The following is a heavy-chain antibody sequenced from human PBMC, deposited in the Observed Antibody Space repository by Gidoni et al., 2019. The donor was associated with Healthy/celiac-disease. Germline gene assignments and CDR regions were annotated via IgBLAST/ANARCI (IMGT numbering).Heavy chain of an antibody. J-gene: IGHJ4*02. D-gene: IGHD3-22*01. Sequence: QVQLVQSGAEVKKPGASVKVSCKASGYTFTSFAMHWVRQAPGQRREWMGWINAGNGNTKYSQKFQGRVTITRDTSASTAYMELSSLRSEDTAVYYCARDLAYSSGPWAYYFDYWGQGTLVTVSS. CDR1: GYTFTSFA. V-gene: IGHV1-3*01. CDR3: ARDLAYSSGPWAYYFDY. CDR2: INAGNGNT.